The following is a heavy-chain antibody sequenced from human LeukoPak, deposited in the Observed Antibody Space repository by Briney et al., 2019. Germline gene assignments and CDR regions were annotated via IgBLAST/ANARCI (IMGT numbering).Heavy chain of an antibody. V-gene: IGHV4-30-2*01. CDR3: ARGGGLCSSTSCYPPGLDY. Sequence: SQTLSLTCAVSGGSISSGGYSWSWIRQPPGKGLEWIGYIYHSGSTYYNPSLKSRVTISVDRSKNQFSLKLSSVTAADTAVYYCARGGGLCSSTSCYPPGLDYWGQGTLATVSS. CDR1: GGSISSGGYS. J-gene: IGHJ4*02. D-gene: IGHD2-2*01. CDR2: IYHSGST.